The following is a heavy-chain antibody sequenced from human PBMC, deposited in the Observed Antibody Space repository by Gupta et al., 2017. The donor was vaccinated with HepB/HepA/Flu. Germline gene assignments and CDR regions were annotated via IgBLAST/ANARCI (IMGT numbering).Heavy chain of an antibody. Sequence: QMPLEQSGAEVRQPGSSVKVSCKFSGDTPGNYALTWVRQAPGQGLEWMGGIIPIFWTSNYAQKFQGRITITADKSTSTAYLELSSLRSGDTAMYYCARAAYTGYEHTMTYYYSYIDVWGKGTSGTVSS. V-gene: IGHV1-69*06. J-gene: IGHJ6*03. CDR1: GDTPGNYA. D-gene: IGHD5-12*01. CDR2: IIPIFWTS. CDR3: ARAAYTGYEHTMTYYYSYIDV.